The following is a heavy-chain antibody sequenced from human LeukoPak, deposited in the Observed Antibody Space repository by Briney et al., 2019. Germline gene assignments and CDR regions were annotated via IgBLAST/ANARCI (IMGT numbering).Heavy chain of an antibody. CDR1: GFTFSSYG. CDR2: IRYDGSSK. V-gene: IGHV3-30*02. D-gene: IGHD3-10*01. J-gene: IGHJ4*02. Sequence: GGSLRLSCAASGFTFSSYGMHWVRQAPGKGLEWVAFIRYDGSSKYYADSVKGRFTISRDNSKNTLYLQMNSLRAEDTAVYYCAKDRDYYGSGSPPTSFDYWGQGTLVTVSS. CDR3: AKDRDYYGSGSPPTSFDY.